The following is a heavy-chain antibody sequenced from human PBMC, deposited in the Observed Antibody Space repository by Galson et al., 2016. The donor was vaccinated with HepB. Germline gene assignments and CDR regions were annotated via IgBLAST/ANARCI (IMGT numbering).Heavy chain of an antibody. J-gene: IGHJ6*02. D-gene: IGHD3-16*01. CDR1: GYTLSDYH. V-gene: IGHV1-2*04. Sequence: SVKVSCKASGYTLSDYHMHWVRQAPGQGLEWMGWINPSGDTNYEQKFQDWVTMTRDTSISTAYMELRRLRSDDTAVYFCARDRYLRLGDSDYYGMDVWGQGTTVTVSS. CDR2: INPSGDT. CDR3: ARDRYLRLGDSDYYGMDV.